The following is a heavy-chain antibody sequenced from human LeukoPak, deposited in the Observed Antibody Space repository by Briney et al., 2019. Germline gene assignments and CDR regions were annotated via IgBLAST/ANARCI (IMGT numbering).Heavy chain of an antibody. CDR1: GFTVSSNY. CDR2: IYSGGST. Sequence: GGSLRLSCAASGFTVSSNYMSWVRQAPGKGLEWVSVIYSGGSTYYADSVKGRFTISRDNSKNTLYLQMNSLRAEDTAVYYCARTNTREGYDYVWGSYRSDDAFDIWGQGTMVTVSS. J-gene: IGHJ3*02. CDR3: ARTNTREGYDYVWGSYRSDDAFDI. D-gene: IGHD3-16*02. V-gene: IGHV3-53*01.